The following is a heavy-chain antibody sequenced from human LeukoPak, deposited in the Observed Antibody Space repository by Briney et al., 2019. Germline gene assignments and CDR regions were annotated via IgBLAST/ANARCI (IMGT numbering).Heavy chain of an antibody. V-gene: IGHV1-8*01. D-gene: IGHD6-19*01. CDR1: GYTFTSYD. CDR2: MNPNSGNT. Sequence: ASVKVSCKASGYTFTSYDINWVRQATGQGLEWMGWMNPNSGNTGYAQKFQGRVTMTRNTSISTAYMELSSLRSEDTAVYYCARDYYPSGWYGYWGQGTLVTVSS. J-gene: IGHJ4*02. CDR3: ARDYYPSGWYGY.